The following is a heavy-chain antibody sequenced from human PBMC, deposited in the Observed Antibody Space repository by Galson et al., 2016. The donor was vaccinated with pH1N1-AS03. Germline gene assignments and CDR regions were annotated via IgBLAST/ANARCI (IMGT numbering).Heavy chain of an antibody. CDR1: GFRFDDYA. CDR2: ISWNSNKI. CDR3: ASDHNWNGY. J-gene: IGHJ4*02. D-gene: IGHD1-20*01. V-gene: IGHV3-9*01. Sequence: SLRLSCAVSGFRFDDYAMHWVRQAPGKGLEWVSSISWNSNKIDYADSVKGRFTISRDSAKNSLNLQMNSLRAEDTAVYYCASDHNWNGYWGQGTLVTVSS.